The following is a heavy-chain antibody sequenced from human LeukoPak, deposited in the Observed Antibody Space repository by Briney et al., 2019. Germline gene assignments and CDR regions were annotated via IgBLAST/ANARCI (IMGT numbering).Heavy chain of an antibody. CDR3: ARHQAKYDSSGYYSSDAFDI. CDR2: IYYSGST. CDR1: GGSISSYY. V-gene: IGHV4-59*08. Sequence: SETLSLTCTVSGGSISSYYWSWIRQPPGKGLEWIGYIYYSGSTNYNPSLQSRVTISVNRSKNRFSLKLTSVTAADTAVYYCARHQAKYDSSGYYSSDAFDIWGQGTMVTVSS. J-gene: IGHJ3*02. D-gene: IGHD3-22*01.